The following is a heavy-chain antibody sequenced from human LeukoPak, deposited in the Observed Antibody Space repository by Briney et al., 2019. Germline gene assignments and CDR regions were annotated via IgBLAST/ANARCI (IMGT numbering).Heavy chain of an antibody. CDR1: GFTFSSYA. Sequence: PGGSLRLSCAASGFTFSSYAMSWVRQAPGKGLEWVSGISGSGGSTFYADSVKGRFTISRDDSKNTLYLQMNSLTAEDTAVYYRAKDASGSYWYYFDCWGQGTLVTVSS. D-gene: IGHD1-26*01. J-gene: IGHJ4*02. CDR2: ISGSGGST. V-gene: IGHV3-23*01. CDR3: AKDASGSYWYYFDC.